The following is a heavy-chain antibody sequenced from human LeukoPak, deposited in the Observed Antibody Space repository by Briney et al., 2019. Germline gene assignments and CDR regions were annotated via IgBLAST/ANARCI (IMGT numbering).Heavy chain of an antibody. CDR2: IYPGDSDT. J-gene: IGHJ6*02. CDR1: GYSFTSYW. Sequence: GESLKISCKGSGYSFTSYWIGWVRQMPGKGLEWMGIIYPGDSDTRYSPSFQGQVTISADKSISTAYLQWSSLKASDTAMYYCARGSIFGVVPYYYGMDVWGQGTTVTVSS. CDR3: ARGSIFGVVPYYYGMDV. D-gene: IGHD3-3*01. V-gene: IGHV5-51*01.